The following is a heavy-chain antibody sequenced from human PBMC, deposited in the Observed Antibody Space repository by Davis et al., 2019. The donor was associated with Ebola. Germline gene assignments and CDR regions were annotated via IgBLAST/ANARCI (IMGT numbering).Heavy chain of an antibody. CDR3: ARDSLHYSGYDSYFDL. D-gene: IGHD5-12*01. V-gene: IGHV4-39*07. Sequence: SETLSLTCTVSGDSINNSNYYWGWIRQPPGKGLEWIASIYYRGTTFYKSSLKSRVTISVDTSKNQFSLKLSSVTAADTAVYYCARDSLHYSGYDSYFDLWGRGTLVTVSS. CDR1: GDSINNSNYY. J-gene: IGHJ2*01. CDR2: IYYRGTT.